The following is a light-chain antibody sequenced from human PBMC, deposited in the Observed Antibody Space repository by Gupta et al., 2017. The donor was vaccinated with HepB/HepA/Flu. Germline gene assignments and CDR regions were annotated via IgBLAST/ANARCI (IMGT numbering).Light chain of an antibody. CDR2: SAS. CDR3: QQYNNLPPM. J-gene: IGKJ1*01. V-gene: IGKV3-15*01. CDR1: QSVSSN. Sequence: EIVMTQSPATLSVSPGERATLSCRASQSVSSNLAWYQQQPGQAPRLRIHSASTRATGIPARFSGSASGTVFTITSSRLQSEDFAFYYCQQYNNLPPMFGQGTKVEIK.